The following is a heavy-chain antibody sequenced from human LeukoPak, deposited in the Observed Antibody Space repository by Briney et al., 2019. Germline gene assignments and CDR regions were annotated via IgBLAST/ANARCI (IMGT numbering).Heavy chain of an antibody. CDR1: RFTFSSYG. V-gene: IGHV3-30*18. J-gene: IGHJ4*02. Sequence: GGSLRLSCAASRFTFSSYGMHWVRQAPGKGLEWVAVTSYDGSNKYYADSVKGRFTISRDNSKNTLYLQMNSLRAEDTAVYYCAKSGGSSWTVDYWGQGTLVTVSS. CDR3: AKSGGSSWTVDY. CDR2: TSYDGSNK. D-gene: IGHD6-13*01.